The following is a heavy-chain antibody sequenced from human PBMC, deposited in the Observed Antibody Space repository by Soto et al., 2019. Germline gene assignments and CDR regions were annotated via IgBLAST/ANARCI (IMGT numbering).Heavy chain of an antibody. V-gene: IGHV3-33*01. D-gene: IGHD4-17*01. Sequence: QVQLVESGGGVVQPGRSLRLSCAAYGFTFSSYGMHWVRQAPGKGLEWVAVIWYDGSNKYYADSVKGRFTISRDNSKNTLYLQMNSLRAEDTAVYYCARARTKGQWTTDHAFDIWGQGTMVTVSS. J-gene: IGHJ3*02. CDR1: GFTFSSYG. CDR2: IWYDGSNK. CDR3: ARARTKGQWTTDHAFDI.